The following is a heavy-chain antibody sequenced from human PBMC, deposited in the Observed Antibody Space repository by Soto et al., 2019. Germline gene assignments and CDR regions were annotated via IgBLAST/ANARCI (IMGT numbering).Heavy chain of an antibody. J-gene: IGHJ5*02. Sequence: QVQLVQSGAEVKKPGASVKVSCKASGYTFTSYGISWVRQAPGQGLEWMGWISAYNGNTNYAQKLQGRVTMTTDTATSTAYMELRSLRSDDTAVYYCARDWRGVSSRSHNWFDPWGQGTLVTVSS. D-gene: IGHD6-13*01. CDR1: GYTFTSYG. CDR2: ISAYNGNT. V-gene: IGHV1-18*01. CDR3: ARDWRGVSSRSHNWFDP.